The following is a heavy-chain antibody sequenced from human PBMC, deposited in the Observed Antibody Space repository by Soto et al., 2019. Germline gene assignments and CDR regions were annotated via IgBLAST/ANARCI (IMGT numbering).Heavy chain of an antibody. D-gene: IGHD4-4*01. CDR2: IYWDNDK. J-gene: IGHJ4*02. V-gene: IGHV2-5*02. CDR1: GFSLTTNGVG. CDR3: ARLHPFYYFDY. Sequence: QITLKESGPTLVKPTQTLTLTCTFSGFSLTTNGVGVGWIRQPPGKALEWLGIIYWDNDKRSSPSLKSRLTITKDTSKNQVVLTMTNMDPVDTATYYCARLHPFYYFDYWGQGTLVTVSS.